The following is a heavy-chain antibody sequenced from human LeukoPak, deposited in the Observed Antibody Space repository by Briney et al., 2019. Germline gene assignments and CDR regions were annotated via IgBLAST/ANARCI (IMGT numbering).Heavy chain of an antibody. CDR3: ARSRQGQLVREDS. CDR2: IIPILGIA. D-gene: IGHD6-6*01. Sequence: ASVKVSSKASGGTFSSYTISWVRQAPGQGLEWMGRIIPILGIANYAQKFQGRVTITADKSTSTAYMELSSLRSEDTAVYYCARSRQGQLVREDSWGQRTLVTVSS. CDR1: GGTFSSYT. J-gene: IGHJ4*02. V-gene: IGHV1-69*02.